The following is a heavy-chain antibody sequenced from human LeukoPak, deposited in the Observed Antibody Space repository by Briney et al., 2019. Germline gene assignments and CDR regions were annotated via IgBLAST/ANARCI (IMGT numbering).Heavy chain of an antibody. CDR2: IWYDGSNK. V-gene: IGHV3-33*08. CDR1: GFTFSTYW. D-gene: IGHD3-22*01. Sequence: QPGGSLRLSCAASGFTFSTYWMNWARQAPGKGLEWVAVIWYDGSNKYYVDSVKGRFTISRDNSKNTLYLQMNSLRAEDTAVYYCARFLGSDSSGYFDYWGQGTLVTVSS. J-gene: IGHJ4*02. CDR3: ARFLGSDSSGYFDY.